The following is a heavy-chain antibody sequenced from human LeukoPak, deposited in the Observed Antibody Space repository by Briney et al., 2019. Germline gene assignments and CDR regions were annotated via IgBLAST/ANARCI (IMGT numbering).Heavy chain of an antibody. J-gene: IGHJ3*02. D-gene: IGHD3-3*01. CDR3: AKGSQRDYDFWSQYRAQPDAFDI. CDR1: GFTFSSYA. CDR2: ISGSGGST. Sequence: PGGSLRLSCAASGFTFSSYAMSWVRQAPGKGLEWVSAISGSGGSTYYADSVKGRFTISRDNSKNTLYLQMNSLRAEDTAVYYCAKGSQRDYDFWSQYRAQPDAFDIWGQGTMVTVSS. V-gene: IGHV3-23*01.